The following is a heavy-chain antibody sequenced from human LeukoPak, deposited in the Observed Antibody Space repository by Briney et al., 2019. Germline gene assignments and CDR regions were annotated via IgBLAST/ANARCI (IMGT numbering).Heavy chain of an antibody. J-gene: IGHJ4*02. D-gene: IGHD2-2*02. Sequence: GESLKISCKVSGYSFTSYCIGWVRQMPGKGLEWMGIIYPGDSSARYSPSFQGQVTLSVDKSITTAYLQWTSLKASDTAMYYCVRQDGDGLYHFDSWGQGTLVTVSS. CDR1: GYSFTSYC. V-gene: IGHV5-51*01. CDR2: IYPGDSSA. CDR3: VRQDGDGLYHFDS.